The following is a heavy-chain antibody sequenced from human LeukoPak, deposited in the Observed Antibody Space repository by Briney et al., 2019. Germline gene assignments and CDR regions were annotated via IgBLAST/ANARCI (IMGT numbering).Heavy chain of an antibody. CDR3: ARESPACGEDCYFDY. CDR2: ITYDGTNK. Sequence: GGSLRLPCAASGFTFGSYAMHWVRQAPGRGLEWVAGITYDGTNKYYADSVKGRFTIPRDNSKNTLFLQMNSLRADDTAVYYCARESPACGEDCYFDYWGQGTLVTVSS. J-gene: IGHJ4*02. D-gene: IGHD2-21*02. V-gene: IGHV3-30-3*01. CDR1: GFTFGSYA.